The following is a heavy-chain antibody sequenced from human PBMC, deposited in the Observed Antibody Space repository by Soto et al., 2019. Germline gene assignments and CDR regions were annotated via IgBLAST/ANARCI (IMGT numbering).Heavy chain of an antibody. V-gene: IGHV1-2*04. CDR1: GYTFTGYY. CDR3: ARGGGYSGYDFDY. J-gene: IGHJ4*02. CDR2: INPNSGGT. Sequence: ASVKASCKASGYTFTGYYMHWVRQAPGQGLEWMGWINPNSGGTNYAQKLQGWVTMTRDTSISTAYMELSRLRSDDTAVYYCARGGGYSGYDFDYWRQGPLVTVSS. D-gene: IGHD5-12*01.